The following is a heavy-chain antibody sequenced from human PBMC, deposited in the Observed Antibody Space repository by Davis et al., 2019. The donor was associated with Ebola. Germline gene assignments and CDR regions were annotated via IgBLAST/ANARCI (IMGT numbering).Heavy chain of an antibody. V-gene: IGHV3-30-3*01. Sequence: GESLKISCAASGFTFSSYAMHWVRQAPGKGLEWVAVISYDGSNKYYADSVKGRFTISRDNSKNTLYLQMNSLRAEDTAVYYCARDPRGYSSGWPSGGFDYWGQGTLVTVSS. CDR1: GFTFSSYA. CDR3: ARDPRGYSSGWPSGGFDY. J-gene: IGHJ4*02. D-gene: IGHD6-19*01. CDR2: ISYDGSNK.